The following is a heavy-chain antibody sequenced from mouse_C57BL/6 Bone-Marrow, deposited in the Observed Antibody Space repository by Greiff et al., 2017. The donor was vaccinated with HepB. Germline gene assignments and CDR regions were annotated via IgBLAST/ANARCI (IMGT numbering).Heavy chain of an antibody. CDR2: INPNNGGT. CDR3: ARSLVAQDFDV. CDR1: GYTFTDYN. J-gene: IGHJ1*03. D-gene: IGHD1-1*01. Sequence: EVQLQESGPELVKPGASVKMSCKASGYTFTDYNMHWVKQSHGKSLEWIGYINPNNGGTSYNQKFKGKATLTVNKSSSTAYMELRSLTSEVSAVYYCARSLVAQDFDVWGTGTTVTVSS. V-gene: IGHV1-22*01.